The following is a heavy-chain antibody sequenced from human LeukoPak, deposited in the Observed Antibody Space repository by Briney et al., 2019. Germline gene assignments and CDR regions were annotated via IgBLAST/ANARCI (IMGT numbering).Heavy chain of an antibody. D-gene: IGHD5-18*01. Sequence: GGSLRLSCAASGFTFSSYAMSWVRQAPGKGLEWVSSISSSSTYIYYADSVKGRFTISRDNAKNSLYLQMNSLRAEDTAVYYCAREGYSYGFIAFDIWGQGTMVTVSS. CDR1: GFTFSSYA. CDR3: AREGYSYGFIAFDI. CDR2: ISSSSTYI. J-gene: IGHJ3*02. V-gene: IGHV3-21*01.